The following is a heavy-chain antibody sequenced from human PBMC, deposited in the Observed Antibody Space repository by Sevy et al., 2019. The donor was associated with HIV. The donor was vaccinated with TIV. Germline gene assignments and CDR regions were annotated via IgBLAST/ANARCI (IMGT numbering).Heavy chain of an antibody. CDR1: AFTVSSNY. CDR3: ARMPSIAVAGHAFDI. Sequence: GGSLRLSCAASAFTVSSNYMSWVRQAPGKGLEWVSVIYSGGSTYYADSVKGRFTISRDNSKNTLYLQMNSLRAEDTAVYYCARMPSIAVAGHAFDIWGQGTMVTVSS. CDR2: IYSGGST. J-gene: IGHJ3*02. D-gene: IGHD6-19*01. V-gene: IGHV3-53*01.